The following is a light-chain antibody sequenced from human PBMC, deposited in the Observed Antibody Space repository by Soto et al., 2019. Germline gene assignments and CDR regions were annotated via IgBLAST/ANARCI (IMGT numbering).Light chain of an antibody. CDR2: RND. J-gene: IGLJ2*01. CDR3: GTWDDSLNGPV. V-gene: IGLV1-44*01. CDR1: SYNIGSNT. Sequence: QSVLTQPPSASGTPGQTVTISCSGSSYNIGSNTVTWYQHLPGTAPKLLIYRNDQRPSGVPDRFSGSKSGTSASLAISGLQSEDEADYYCGTWDDSLNGPVFGGGTKLTVL.